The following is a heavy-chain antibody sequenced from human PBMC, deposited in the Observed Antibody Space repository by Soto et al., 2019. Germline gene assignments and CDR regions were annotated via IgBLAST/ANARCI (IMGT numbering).Heavy chain of an antibody. CDR2: TYYRSKWYN. CDR1: GDSVSSDISA. J-gene: IGHJ5*02. V-gene: IGHV6-1*01. CDR3: VRTPASGTLDP. D-gene: IGHD6-13*01. Sequence: SQTLSLTCAMSGDSVSSDISAWNCIRQSPSRGLEWLGRTYYRSKWYNDYAVSVKSRITINPDTSKNQFSLQLNSVTPEDTAVYYCVRTPASGTLDPWGQGTMVTVSS.